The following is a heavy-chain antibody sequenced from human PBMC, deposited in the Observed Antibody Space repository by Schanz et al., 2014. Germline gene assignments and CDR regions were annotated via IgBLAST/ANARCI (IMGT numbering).Heavy chain of an antibody. CDR1: GFTVSGNY. Sequence: EVQLVESGGGLVQPGGSLRLSCAVSGFTVSGNYMNWVRQAPGKGLEWVSVIYSGGRTYYADSVKDRFTISRDSSKNMLYLQMNSLRAEDTAVYYCARASGKNHNHYGMDAWGQGTAVAVS. CDR2: IYSGGRT. V-gene: IGHV3-66*01. CDR3: ARASGKNHNHYGMDA. J-gene: IGHJ6*02. D-gene: IGHD1-1*01.